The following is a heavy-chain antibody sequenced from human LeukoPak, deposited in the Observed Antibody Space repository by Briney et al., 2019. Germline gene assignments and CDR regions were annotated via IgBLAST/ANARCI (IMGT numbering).Heavy chain of an antibody. J-gene: IGHJ4*01. V-gene: IGHV3-74*01. CDR1: GFTLSNYW. Sequence: GGSLRLSCSASGFTLSNYWMHWVRQAPGKGLVWVARLHSNGAFATYADSVKGRFTISRDTAKNTLYLQMNSLRVEDTAVYYCARFVVVTAGDYWGQGTLVTVSS. CDR3: ARFVVVTAGDY. CDR2: LHSNGAFA. D-gene: IGHD2-21*02.